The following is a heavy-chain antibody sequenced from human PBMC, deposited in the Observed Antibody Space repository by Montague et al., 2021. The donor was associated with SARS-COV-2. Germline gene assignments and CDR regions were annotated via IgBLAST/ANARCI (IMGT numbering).Heavy chain of an antibody. CDR1: GGSISSYY. CDR3: AREGLGYCSSTSCYRGFDY. V-gene: IGHV4-59*01. J-gene: IGHJ4*02. D-gene: IGHD2-2*02. CDR2: IYYSGST. Sequence: SETLSLTCTVSGGSISSYYWSWIRQPPGKGLEWIGYIYYSGSTNYNPSLKSRVTISVDTSKNQFSLKLSSVTAADTAVYYCAREGLGYCSSTSCYRGFDYWGQGPLVTVSS.